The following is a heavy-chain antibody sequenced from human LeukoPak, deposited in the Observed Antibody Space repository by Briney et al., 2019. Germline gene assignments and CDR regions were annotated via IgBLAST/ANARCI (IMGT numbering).Heavy chain of an antibody. Sequence: PGGSLRLSCAASGFTFDDYAMHWVRQAPGKGLEWVSGISWNSDSAGYVDSVKGRFTISRDNAKNSLYLQMNSLRTEDTALYYCAKDLGAGEPYYYGMGVWGQGTTVTVSS. V-gene: IGHV3-9*01. CDR1: GFTFDDYA. CDR3: AKDLGAGEPYYYGMGV. D-gene: IGHD1-14*01. CDR2: ISWNSDSA. J-gene: IGHJ6*02.